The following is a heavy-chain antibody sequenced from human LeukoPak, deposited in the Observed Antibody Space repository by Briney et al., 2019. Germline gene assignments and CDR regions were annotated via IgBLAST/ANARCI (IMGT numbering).Heavy chain of an antibody. CDR3: ARGYSGYDWRADAFDI. CDR2: ISSSSSYI. D-gene: IGHD5-12*01. V-gene: IGHV3-21*01. CDR1: GFTFSSYI. Sequence: GGSLRLSCAASGFTFSSYIMNWVRQAPGKGLEWVSSISSSSSYIYYADSVKGRFTISRDNAKNSLYLQMNSLRAEDTAVYYCARGYSGYDWRADAFDIWGQGTMVTVSS. J-gene: IGHJ3*02.